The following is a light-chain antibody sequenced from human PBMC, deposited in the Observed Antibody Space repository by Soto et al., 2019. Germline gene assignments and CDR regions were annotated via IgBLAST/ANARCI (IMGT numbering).Light chain of an antibody. J-gene: IGKJ1*01. Sequence: ETVMTQSPATLSVSPGERATLSCRASQSISSNFAWYQQKPGQSPRLLIYGASSRATGVPVRFSGSGSGVAFTLTISGLQSEDFAVYHCQQYNQWPGTFGQGTKV. V-gene: IGKV3-15*01. CDR2: GAS. CDR3: QQYNQWPGT. CDR1: QSISSN.